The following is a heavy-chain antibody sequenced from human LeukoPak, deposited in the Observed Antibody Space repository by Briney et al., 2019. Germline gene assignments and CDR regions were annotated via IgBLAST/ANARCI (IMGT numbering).Heavy chain of an antibody. D-gene: IGHD3-22*01. Sequence: SETLSLTCTVSGGSISSYYWSWIRQPPGKGLEWIGYIYYSGSTNYNPSLTSRVTISVDTSKNQFSLKLSSVTAADTAVYYCARLGDSSGYYLDYWGQGTLVTVSS. CDR1: GGSISSYY. CDR3: ARLGDSSGYYLDY. CDR2: IYYSGST. J-gene: IGHJ4*02. V-gene: IGHV4-59*01.